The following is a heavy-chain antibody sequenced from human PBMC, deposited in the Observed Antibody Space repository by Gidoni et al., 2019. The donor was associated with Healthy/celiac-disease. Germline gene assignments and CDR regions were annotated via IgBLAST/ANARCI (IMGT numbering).Heavy chain of an antibody. J-gene: IGHJ4*02. D-gene: IGHD1-26*01. CDR2: IYYSGST. CDR1: AGSISSSSYY. Sequence: QLQLQESGPGLVKPSETLSLTCTVSAGSISSSSYYWGWIRPPPGKGLEWIGSIYYSGSTSYNPSLKSRVTISVDTSKNQFSLKLSSVTAADTAVYYCARANSGSYYRGAFDYWGQGTLVTVSS. CDR3: ARANSGSYYRGAFDY. V-gene: IGHV4-39*01.